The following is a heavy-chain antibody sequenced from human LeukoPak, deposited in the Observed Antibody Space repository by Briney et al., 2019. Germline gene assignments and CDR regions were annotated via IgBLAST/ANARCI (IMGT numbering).Heavy chain of an antibody. J-gene: IGHJ4*02. CDR1: GFTFSSYS. CDR2: ISSSSYI. CDR3: AREMSGWDYYDSSGFDY. V-gene: IGHV3-21*01. Sequence: GGSLRLSCAASGFTFSSYSMNWVRQAPGKGLEWVSSISSSSYIYCADSVKGRFTISRDNAKNSLYLQMNSLRAEDTAVYYCAREMSGWDYYDSSGFDYWGQGTLVTVSS. D-gene: IGHD3-22*01.